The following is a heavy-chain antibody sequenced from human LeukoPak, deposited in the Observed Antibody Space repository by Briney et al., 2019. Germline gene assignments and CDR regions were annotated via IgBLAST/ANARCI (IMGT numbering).Heavy chain of an antibody. Sequence: GGSLRLSCAASGFTFSSYGMHWVRQAPGKGLEWVAVISHDGSNKYYADSVKGRFTISRDNSKNTLYLHMNSLRAEDTAMYYCAKKRDAFDIWGQGTVVAVSS. CDR1: GFTFSSYG. V-gene: IGHV3-30*18. J-gene: IGHJ3*02. CDR2: ISHDGSNK. D-gene: IGHD5-24*01. CDR3: AKKRDAFDI.